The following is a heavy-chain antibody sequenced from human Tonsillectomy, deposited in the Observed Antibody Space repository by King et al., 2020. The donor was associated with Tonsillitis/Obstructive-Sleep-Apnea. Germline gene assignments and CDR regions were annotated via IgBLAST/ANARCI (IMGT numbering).Heavy chain of an antibody. CDR1: GGSTSSSSYY. CDR3: ARHIDYSKLYYYCMDV. Sequence: LQLQESGPGLVKPSETLSLTCTVSGGSTSSSSYYWGWIRQPPGKGLEWIGSSYYDATTYYNPSLKSRVTISVDTSTNQFSLRRTSVTTADPAVYYCARHIDYSKLYYYCMDVWGKGTTVTVSS. J-gene: IGHJ6*03. V-gene: IGHV4-39*01. CDR2: SYYDATT. D-gene: IGHD4-11*01.